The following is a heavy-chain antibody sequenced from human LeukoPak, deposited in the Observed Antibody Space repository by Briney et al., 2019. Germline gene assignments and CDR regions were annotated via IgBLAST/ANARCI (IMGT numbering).Heavy chain of an antibody. D-gene: IGHD3-3*01. CDR1: GYTFTSYD. V-gene: IGHV1-8*01. CDR2: MNPNSGNT. J-gene: IGHJ4*02. CDR3: ATAEYYDFWSGYFYFDY. Sequence: ASVKVSCKASGYTFTSYDINWVRQATGQGLEWMGWMNPNSGNTGYAQKFQGRVTMTEDTSTDTAYMELSSLRSEDTAVYYCATAEYYDFWSGYFYFDYWGQGTLVTVSS.